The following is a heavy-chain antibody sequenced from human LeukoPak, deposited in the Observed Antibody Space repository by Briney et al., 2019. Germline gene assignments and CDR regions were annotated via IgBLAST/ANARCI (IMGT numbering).Heavy chain of an antibody. J-gene: IGHJ6*02. D-gene: IGHD6-13*01. CDR2: INPNSGGT. CDR1: GYTFTGYY. V-gene: IGHV1-2*04. Sequence: ASVKVSCKASGYTFTGYYMHWVRQAPGQGLEWMGWINPNSGGTNYAQKFQGWVTMTRDTSISTAYMELSRLRSDDTAVYYCARAKGSSCPSSIYYYYGMDVWGQGTTVTVSS. CDR3: ARAKGSSCPSSIYYYYGMDV.